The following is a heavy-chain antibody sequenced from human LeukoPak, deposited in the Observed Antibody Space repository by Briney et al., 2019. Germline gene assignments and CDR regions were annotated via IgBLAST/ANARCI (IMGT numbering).Heavy chain of an antibody. D-gene: IGHD3-10*01. J-gene: IGHJ4*02. CDR2: ISISGGST. Sequence: GGSLRLSCAASGFTFSIYAMTWVRQAPGKGLEWVSSISISGGSTYYADSVKGRFTISRDNSMHTLYLQMDSLRAEDTAVYYCAKQRSGSFDYWGQGTLVTVSS. V-gene: IGHV3-23*01. CDR1: GFTFSIYA. CDR3: AKQRSGSFDY.